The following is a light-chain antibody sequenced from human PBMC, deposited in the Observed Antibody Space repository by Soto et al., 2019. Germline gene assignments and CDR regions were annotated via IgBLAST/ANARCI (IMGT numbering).Light chain of an antibody. Sequence: QSALTQPASVSASPGQSITSSCTGTSSDVGSYNFVSWYQQHPGKAPKLMIFDVSVRPSGVSNRFSGSKSGNTASLTISGLQAEDEAHYYCSSYTTASTAIFGGGTKLTVL. V-gene: IGLV2-14*03. CDR3: SSYTTASTAI. CDR2: DVS. CDR1: SSDVGSYNF. J-gene: IGLJ2*01.